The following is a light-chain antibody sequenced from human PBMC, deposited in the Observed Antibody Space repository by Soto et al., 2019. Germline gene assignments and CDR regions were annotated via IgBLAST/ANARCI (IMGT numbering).Light chain of an antibody. CDR2: DVT. CDR3: SSYTSSNAEA. V-gene: IGLV2-14*03. CDR1: SNDVGGYNY. Sequence: QSALTQPASVSGSPGRSITISCTGTSNDVGGYNYVSWYQHHPGKAPKLIICDVTDRPSGISYRFSASKSGNTASLTISGLQAEDEADYYCSSYTSSNAEAFGPGTKVTVL. J-gene: IGLJ1*01.